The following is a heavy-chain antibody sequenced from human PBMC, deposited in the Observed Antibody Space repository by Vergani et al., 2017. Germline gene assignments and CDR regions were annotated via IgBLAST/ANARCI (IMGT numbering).Heavy chain of an antibody. V-gene: IGHV3-21*01. CDR2: ISSSSSYI. CDR1: GFTFSSYS. Sequence: EVQLVESGGGLVKPGGSLRLSCAASGFTFSSYSMNWVRQAPGKGLEWVSSISSSSSYIYYADSVKGRFTISRDNAKNSLYLQMNSLRAEDTAVYYCARSRVGATIRRAFDIWGQGTMVTVSS. D-gene: IGHD1-26*01. J-gene: IGHJ3*02. CDR3: ARSRVGATIRRAFDI.